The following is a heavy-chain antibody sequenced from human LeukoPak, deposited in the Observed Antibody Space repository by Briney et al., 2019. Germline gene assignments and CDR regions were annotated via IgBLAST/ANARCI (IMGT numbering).Heavy chain of an antibody. J-gene: IGHJ4*02. CDR2: ISSSGSTI. D-gene: IGHD6-13*01. CDR3: ARVRQLAYFDY. V-gene: IGHV3-11*01. CDR1: GFTFSDYY. Sequence: GGSLRLTCAASGFTFSDYYMSWIRQAPGKGLEWVSYISSSGSTIYYADPVKGRFTISRDNAKNSLYLQMNSLRAEDTAVYYCARVRQLAYFDYWGQGTLVTVSS.